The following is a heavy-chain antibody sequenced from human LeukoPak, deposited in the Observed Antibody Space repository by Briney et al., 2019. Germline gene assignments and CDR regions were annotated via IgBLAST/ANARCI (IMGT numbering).Heavy chain of an antibody. CDR2: IYYSGST. V-gene: IGHV4-39*01. D-gene: IGHD5-18*01. J-gene: IGHJ4*02. CDR3: ASHIVTTTVVDH. CDR1: GGSMSSSSYY. Sequence: SETLSLTFTVSGGSMSSSSYYWGWIRQPPGKGLEWIASIYYSGSTYYNPSLKSRVTISVDTSKNQFSLKLSSVTAADTAVYDCASHIVTTTVVDHWGQGTLVTVSS.